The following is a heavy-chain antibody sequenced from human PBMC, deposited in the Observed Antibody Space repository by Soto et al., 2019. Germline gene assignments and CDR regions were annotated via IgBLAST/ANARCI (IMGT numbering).Heavy chain of an antibody. J-gene: IGHJ5*02. V-gene: IGHV3-9*01. D-gene: IGHD3-10*01. Sequence: EVQLVESGGGLVQPGRSLRLSCAASGFTFDDYAMHWVRQAPGKGLEWVSGISWNSGSIGYAVSVKGRFTISRDIAKNSLYLQMNSLRAEDTALYYCAKGSGSYYNAWFDPWGQGTLVTVSS. CDR3: AKGSGSYYNAWFDP. CDR1: GFTFDDYA. CDR2: ISWNSGSI.